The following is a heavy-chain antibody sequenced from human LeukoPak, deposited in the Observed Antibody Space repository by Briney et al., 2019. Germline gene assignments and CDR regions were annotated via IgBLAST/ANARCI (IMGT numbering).Heavy chain of an antibody. CDR1: GYTFTGYY. J-gene: IGHJ6*03. Sequence: VASVKVSCKASGYTFTGYYMHWVRQAPGQGLEWMGWINTNTGNPTYAQGFTGRFVLSLETSVNTAYLQITSLKAEDTAVYYCARVKSDSSGWRGREDYYYYMDVWGKGTTVTVSS. D-gene: IGHD6-19*01. CDR3: ARVKSDSSGWRGREDYYYYMDV. CDR2: INTNTGNP. V-gene: IGHV7-4-1*02.